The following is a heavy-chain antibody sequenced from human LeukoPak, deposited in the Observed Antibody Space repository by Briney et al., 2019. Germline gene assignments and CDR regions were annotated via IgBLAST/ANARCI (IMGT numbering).Heavy chain of an antibody. CDR1: GFTFSNYA. Sequence: GGSLRLSCVASGFTFSNYAMSWVRQAPGKGLERVSGISGSGTSTYDADSVKGRFTISRDNSKNTLYLQMNSLRAEDTAVYYCAKESFTMVRGVIDYWGQGTLVTVSS. J-gene: IGHJ4*02. D-gene: IGHD3-10*01. CDR2: ISGSGTST. CDR3: AKESFTMVRGVIDY. V-gene: IGHV3-23*01.